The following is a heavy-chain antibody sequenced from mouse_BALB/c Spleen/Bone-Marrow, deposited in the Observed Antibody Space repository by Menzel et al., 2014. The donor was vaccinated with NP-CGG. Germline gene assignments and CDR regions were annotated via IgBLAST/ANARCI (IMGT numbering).Heavy chain of an antibody. V-gene: IGHV7-3*02. CDR3: ARDKGRVFFDY. J-gene: IGHJ2*01. CDR2: IRNKANGYTT. Sequence: EVNVVESGGGLVQPGGSLRLSCATSGFTFTDYYMNWVRQPPGKALEWLGFIRNKANGYTTEYSASVKSRFTISRDNSQNILYLQMNTLRADDSATYYCARDKGRVFFDYWGQGTTPTVSS. CDR1: GFTFTDYY.